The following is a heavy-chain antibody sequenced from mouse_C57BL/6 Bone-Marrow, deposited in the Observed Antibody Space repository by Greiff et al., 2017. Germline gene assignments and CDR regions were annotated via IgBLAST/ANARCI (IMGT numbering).Heavy chain of an antibody. CDR3: ARPDFGYAMDY. CDR1: GFTFSDYG. CDR2: ISSGSSTI. V-gene: IGHV5-17*01. J-gene: IGHJ4*01. Sequence: EVMLVESGGGLVKPGGSLKLSCAASGFTFSDYGMHWVRQAPEKGLEWVAYISSGSSTIYDADTVKGRFTISRDNAKNTLFLQMTSLRSEDTAMYYCARPDFGYAMDYWGQGTSVTVSS.